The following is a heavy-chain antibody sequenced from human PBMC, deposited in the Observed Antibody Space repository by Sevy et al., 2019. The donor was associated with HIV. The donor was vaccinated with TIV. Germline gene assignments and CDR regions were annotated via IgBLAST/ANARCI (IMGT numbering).Heavy chain of an antibody. D-gene: IGHD3-9*01. CDR2: IKEDGSDK. Sequence: GGSLRLSCEVSGFTFSNYWMTWVRQAPGKGLEWVANIKEDGSDKYNGDSVKGGFSLSRDNAKNSLYLQMDSLRAEDTAVYACVRDGLASATDFDYWGLGTLVTVSS. V-gene: IGHV3-7*01. CDR3: VRDGLASATDFDY. J-gene: IGHJ4*02. CDR1: GFTFSNYW.